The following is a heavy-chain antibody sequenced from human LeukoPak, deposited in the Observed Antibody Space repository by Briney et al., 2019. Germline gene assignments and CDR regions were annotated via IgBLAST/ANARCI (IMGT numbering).Heavy chain of an antibody. CDR3: ARGSGWYPH. CDR1: GGSVGSNY. Sequence: SETLSLTCSVSGGSVGSNYWSWVRQPPGKGLEWIGYISYSGDTKYSPSLKSRLSMSVDTSKNQCSLMLTSVTAADTAVYYCARGSGWYPHWGQGTLVTVSS. J-gene: IGHJ1*01. V-gene: IGHV4-59*02. D-gene: IGHD6-19*01. CDR2: ISYSGDT.